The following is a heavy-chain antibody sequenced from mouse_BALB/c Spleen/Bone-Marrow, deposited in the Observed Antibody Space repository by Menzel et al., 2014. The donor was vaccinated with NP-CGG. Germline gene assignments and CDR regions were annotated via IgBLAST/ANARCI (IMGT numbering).Heavy chain of an antibody. D-gene: IGHD2-1*01. CDR2: INGNGGST. CDR1: GFTFSNYG. Sequence: EVKLMESGGGLVQPGGSLKLSCAASGFTFSNYGMSWVRQTPDKRLELVATINGNGGSTYYPDSVKGRFTISRDTAKNTLYLQMSSLKSEETAMYYCVRGNYGNYVDYFDFWGLGTTLTVSS. V-gene: IGHV5-6-3*01. CDR3: VRGNYGNYVDYFDF. J-gene: IGHJ2*01.